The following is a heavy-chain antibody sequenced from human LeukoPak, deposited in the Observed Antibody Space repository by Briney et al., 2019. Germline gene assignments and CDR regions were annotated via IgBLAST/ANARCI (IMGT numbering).Heavy chain of an antibody. J-gene: IGHJ4*02. Sequence: PSETLSLTCTVSGGSISSYYWGWIRQPPGKGLEWIGYIYYSGSTNYSPSLKSRVTISVDTSKNQFSLKLSSVTAADTAVYYCARQNRYCSSTSCPSFDYWGQGTLVTVPS. V-gene: IGHV4-59*08. CDR3: ARQNRYCSSTSCPSFDY. D-gene: IGHD2-2*01. CDR2: IYYSGST. CDR1: GGSISSYY.